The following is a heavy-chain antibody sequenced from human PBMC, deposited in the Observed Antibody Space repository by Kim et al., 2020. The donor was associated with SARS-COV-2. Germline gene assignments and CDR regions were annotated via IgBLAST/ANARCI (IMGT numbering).Heavy chain of an antibody. CDR3: ARDGMRYSGYDPYYYYYGMDV. CDR2: IIPIFGTA. CDR1: GGTFSSYA. Sequence: SVKVSCKASGGTFSSYAISWVRQAPGQGLEWMGGIIPIFGTANYAQKFQGRVTITADESTSTAYMELSSLRSEDTAVYYCARDGMRYSGYDPYYYYYGMDVWGQGTTVTVSS. D-gene: IGHD5-12*01. J-gene: IGHJ6*02. V-gene: IGHV1-69*13.